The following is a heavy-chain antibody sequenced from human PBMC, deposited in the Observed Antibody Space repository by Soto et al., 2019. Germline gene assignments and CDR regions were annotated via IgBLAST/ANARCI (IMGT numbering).Heavy chain of an antibody. CDR3: VRTACVINNCSYRGVR. CDR1: GFDFKTYG. CDR2: IGFDGTNI. D-gene: IGHD1-20*01. Sequence: PGGSLRLSCVASGFDFKTYGMHWVRQAPGKGLEWVAVIGFDGTNIHYSDSVRGRFSISRDNSENTVSLQMNSLRVEDTALYYCVRTACVINNCSYRGVRWGQGTMVTVYS. V-gene: IGHV3-33*01. J-gene: IGHJ4*02.